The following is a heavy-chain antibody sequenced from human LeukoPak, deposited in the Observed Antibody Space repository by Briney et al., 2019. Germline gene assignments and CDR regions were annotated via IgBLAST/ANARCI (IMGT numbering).Heavy chain of an antibody. CDR1: GWSFNDYY. Sequence: SETLSLTCAVHGWSFNDYYWNWIRQPPGKGLEWIGEINARGDTNYNPSLKSRVTISVDTSKKQFSLRLTSMIAADTALYYCARGQVPAARGYNWFDPWGQGTLVTVSP. CDR2: INARGDT. V-gene: IGHV4-34*01. CDR3: ARGQVPAARGYNWFDP. J-gene: IGHJ5*02. D-gene: IGHD2-2*01.